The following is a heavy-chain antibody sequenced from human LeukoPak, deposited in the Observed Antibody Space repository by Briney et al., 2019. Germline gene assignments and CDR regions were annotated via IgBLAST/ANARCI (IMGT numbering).Heavy chain of an antibody. V-gene: IGHV4-61*08. J-gene: IGHJ2*01. CDR2: IYYSGST. CDR3: ASTYYYDSSGYYPGRFDL. D-gene: IGHD3-22*01. CDR1: GDSISSGDYY. Sequence: PSETLSLTCTVSGDSISSGDYYWSWIRQPPGKGLEWIGYIYYSGSTNYNPSLKSRVTISVDTSKNQFSLKLSSVTAADTAVYYCASTYYYDSSGYYPGRFDLWGRGTLVTVSS.